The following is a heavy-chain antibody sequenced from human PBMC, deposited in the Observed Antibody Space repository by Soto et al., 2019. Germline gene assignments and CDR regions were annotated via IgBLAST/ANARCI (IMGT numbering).Heavy chain of an antibody. J-gene: IGHJ6*01. CDR3: ARLQRVHNHRDGMDV. Sequence: GESLKISCRVSGYSFTSYWINWVRQMPGKGLELMGRIDPSDSYTIYSPSFQGRVTISADKSLGTAYLQWSSLNSSDTALYYCARLQRVHNHRDGMDVWEQGTTVTVSS. CDR2: IDPSDSYT. V-gene: IGHV5-10-1*01. D-gene: IGHD1-1*01. CDR1: GYSFTSYW.